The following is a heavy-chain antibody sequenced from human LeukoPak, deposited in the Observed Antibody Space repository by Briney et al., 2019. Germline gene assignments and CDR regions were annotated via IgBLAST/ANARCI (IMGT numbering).Heavy chain of an antibody. Sequence: PLETLSLTCTVSGGSISSYYWSWIRQPAGKGLEWIGRIYTSGSTNYNPSLKSRVTMSVDTSKNQFSLKLSSVTAADTAVYYCARDGFSSGGDYYFDYWGQGTLVTVSS. D-gene: IGHD2-21*02. CDR1: GGSISSYY. CDR3: ARDGFSSGGDYYFDY. V-gene: IGHV4-4*07. CDR2: IYTSGST. J-gene: IGHJ4*02.